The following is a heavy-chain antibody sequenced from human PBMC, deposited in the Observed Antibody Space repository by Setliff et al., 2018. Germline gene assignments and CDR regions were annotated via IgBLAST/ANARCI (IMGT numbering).Heavy chain of an antibody. CDR3: ARHKSNGSGSYPSLYMDV. J-gene: IGHJ6*03. V-gene: IGHV4-39*01. Sequence: TSETLSLTCRVSGGSISSGNYHWGLIRQPPGKGLEWVATIYYSGSTYPNPSLKSRLIISVDAPDNQFSVKLSSVTAADTAVYYCARHKSNGSGSYPSLYMDVWGKGIMVTVSS. D-gene: IGHD3-10*01. CDR2: IYYSGST. CDR1: GGSISSGNYH.